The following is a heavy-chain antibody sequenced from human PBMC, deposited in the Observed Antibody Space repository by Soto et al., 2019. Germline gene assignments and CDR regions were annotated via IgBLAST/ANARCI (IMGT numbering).Heavy chain of an antibody. J-gene: IGHJ4*02. CDR2: IYHSGYT. V-gene: IGHV4-4*07. D-gene: IGHD6-19*01. CDR1: GGSINTYY. Sequence: SETLSLTCTVSGGSINTYYWSWIRQPAGKGLEWIGRIYHSGYTNPNSSLKSRLTMSVDTSKNQFFLRLSSVTAADTAVYYCARVAGAKFDFWGQGILVTVSS. CDR3: ARVAGAKFDF.